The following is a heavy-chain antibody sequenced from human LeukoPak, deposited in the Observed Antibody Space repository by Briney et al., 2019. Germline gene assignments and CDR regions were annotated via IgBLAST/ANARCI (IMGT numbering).Heavy chain of an antibody. V-gene: IGHV4-34*01. CDR1: SGSFSDYY. Sequence: SGSLSLTCALYSGSFSDYYWSWIRQPPGEGLEWIGEINHSGSTNYNPSLKSRVTIPEETPKTQPSLKLSSVNAADTAVYYCARVQDFDASGYYLGYWGQGTLVTVSS. J-gene: IGHJ4*02. CDR2: INHSGST. CDR3: ARVQDFDASGYYLGY. D-gene: IGHD3-22*01.